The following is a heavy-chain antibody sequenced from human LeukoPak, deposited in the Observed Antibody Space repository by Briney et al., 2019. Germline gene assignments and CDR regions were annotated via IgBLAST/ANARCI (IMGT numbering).Heavy chain of an antibody. CDR3: ARGGLLWFGEYLDY. J-gene: IGHJ4*02. CDR2: IYYSGST. CDR1: GGSISSYY. V-gene: IGHV4-59*12. D-gene: IGHD3-10*01. Sequence: SETLSLTCTVSGGSISSYYWSWIRQPPGKGLEWIGYIYYSGSTNYNPSLKSRVTISVETSKNQFSLKLSSVTAADTAVYYCARGGLLWFGEYLDYWGQGTLVTVSS.